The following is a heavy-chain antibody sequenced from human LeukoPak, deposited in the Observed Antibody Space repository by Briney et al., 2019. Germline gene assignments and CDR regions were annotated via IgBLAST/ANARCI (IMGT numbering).Heavy chain of an antibody. CDR2: IYSTVST. Sequence: SETLSLTCSVSGGSINSFYWNWIRQPPGKGLEWIGYIYSTVSTKYNPSLKSRVTMSVDTSKNQVSLKLTSVTAADTAVYYCATSTSDYGDYARFDPWGQGTLVTVSS. CDR1: GGSINSFY. V-gene: IGHV4-59*01. J-gene: IGHJ5*02. CDR3: ATSTSDYGDYARFDP. D-gene: IGHD4-17*01.